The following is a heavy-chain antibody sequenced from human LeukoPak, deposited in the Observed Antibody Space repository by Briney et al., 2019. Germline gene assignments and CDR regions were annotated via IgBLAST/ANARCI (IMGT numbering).Heavy chain of an antibody. CDR1: GFSFSTYA. CDR2: ISYNGGNT. V-gene: IGHV3-64*01. D-gene: IGHD6-6*01. J-gene: IGHJ6*03. CDR3: ARGGGSSLDYFYYYMDV. Sequence: PGGSLRLSCAAFGFSFSTYAIHWVRQAPGKGLEYVSAISYNGGNTYYAKSVKGRFTISRDNSKNTLYLQMGGLTAEDTAVYYCARGGGSSLDYFYYYMDVWGKGTTVTVS.